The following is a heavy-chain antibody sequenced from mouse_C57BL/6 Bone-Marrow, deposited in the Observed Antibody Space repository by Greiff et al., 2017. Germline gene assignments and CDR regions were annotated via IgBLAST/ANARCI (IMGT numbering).Heavy chain of an antibody. CDR3: ARGLLLLRYGWYFDV. D-gene: IGHD1-1*01. Sequence: VQLQQPGAELVKPGASVKLSCKASGYTFTSYWMHWVKQRPGQGLEWIGMIHPNSGSTNYNEKFKSKATLTVDKSSSTAYMQLSSLTSEDSAVYDCARGLLLLRYGWYFDVWGTGTTVTVSS. J-gene: IGHJ1*03. V-gene: IGHV1-64*01. CDR1: GYTFTSYW. CDR2: IHPNSGST.